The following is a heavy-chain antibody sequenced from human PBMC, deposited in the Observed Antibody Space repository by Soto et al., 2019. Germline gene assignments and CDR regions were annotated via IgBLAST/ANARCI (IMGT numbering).Heavy chain of an antibody. CDR1: GFTFNTSG. V-gene: IGHV3-33*08. D-gene: IGHD2-15*01. CDR3: ARADCTGAYCYSWPFNYGVDV. Sequence: PGGSLRLSCTTSGFTFNTSGMHWVRQAPGKGLKWVAIIWYDGSNKYYADSVKGRFTISRDNSRNALYLQMNSLRAEDTALYYCARADCTGAYCYSWPFNYGVDVWGQGTTVTVSS. CDR2: IWYDGSNK. J-gene: IGHJ6*02.